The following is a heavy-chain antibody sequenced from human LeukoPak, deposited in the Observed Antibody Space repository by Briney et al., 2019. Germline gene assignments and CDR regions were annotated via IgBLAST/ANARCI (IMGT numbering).Heavy chain of an antibody. Sequence: SETLSLTCTVSGDSISSGSYYWSWIRQPAGKGLEWIGRIYTSGSTNYNPSLKSRVTISVDTSKNQFSLKLSSVTAADTAVYYCARVGSDYGLLYWGQGTLVTVSS. CDR2: IYTSGST. J-gene: IGHJ4*02. CDR3: ARVGSDYGLLY. V-gene: IGHV4-61*02. CDR1: GDSISSGSYY. D-gene: IGHD4-17*01.